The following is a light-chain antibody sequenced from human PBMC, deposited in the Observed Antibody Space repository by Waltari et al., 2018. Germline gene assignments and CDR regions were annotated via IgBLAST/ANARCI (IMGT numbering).Light chain of an antibody. V-gene: IGKV1-39*01. CDR3: QQSYSTPPT. J-gene: IGKJ1*01. Sequence: DIQMTQSPSSLSASVGDRVTITCRASQSISSYLNWYQQKPGKAPKLLIYAASSLQSGVPAMFSGSGSGKDFTLTISSLQPEDFATYYCQQSYSTPPTFGQGTKVEIK. CDR1: QSISSY. CDR2: AAS.